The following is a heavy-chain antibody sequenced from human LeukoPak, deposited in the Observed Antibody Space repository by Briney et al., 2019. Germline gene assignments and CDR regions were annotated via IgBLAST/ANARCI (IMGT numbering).Heavy chain of an antibody. V-gene: IGHV5-51*01. CDR2: IYPGDSDT. CDR1: GYIFTSYW. CDR3: ARQGYCSSTSCYADY. J-gene: IGHJ4*02. D-gene: IGHD2-2*01. Sequence: GESLQISCEGSGYIFTSYWIGGGRPLPGKGLEWRGIIYPGDSDTRYSPSFQGQVTISADKSISTAYLQWSSLKASDTAMYYCARQGYCSSTSCYADYWGQGTLVTVSS.